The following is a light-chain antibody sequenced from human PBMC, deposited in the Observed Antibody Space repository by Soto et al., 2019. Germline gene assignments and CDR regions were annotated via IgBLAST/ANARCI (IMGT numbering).Light chain of an antibody. J-gene: IGKJ2*03. V-gene: IGKV1-9*01. Sequence: DIQLTQSPSFLSASVGDRVTITCRASQGISSYLAWYQQKPGKAPKLLIYAAPTLQGGVPSRFRGSGSGTAFTLTISSLQPEDFATSYCQQFNSYPRSFGQGTKLEIK. CDR2: AAP. CDR3: QQFNSYPRS. CDR1: QGISSY.